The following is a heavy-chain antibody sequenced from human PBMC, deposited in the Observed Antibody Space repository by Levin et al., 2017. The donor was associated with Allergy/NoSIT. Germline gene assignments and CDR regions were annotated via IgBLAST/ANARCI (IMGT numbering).Heavy chain of an antibody. CDR2: ISTKNGNT. Sequence: GASVKVSCKASGYSFPTYDISWVRQAPGQGLEWMGWISTKNGNTNYIQGLQGRVTMTTDTSTSTAYMELRSLRSDDTAVYYCARGGSSSGFDYWGQGTLVTVSS. CDR1: GYSFPTYD. J-gene: IGHJ4*02. V-gene: IGHV1-18*01. D-gene: IGHD3-3*01. CDR3: ARGGSSSGFDY.